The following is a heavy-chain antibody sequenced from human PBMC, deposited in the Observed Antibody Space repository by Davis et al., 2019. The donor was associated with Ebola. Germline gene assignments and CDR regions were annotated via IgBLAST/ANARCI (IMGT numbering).Heavy chain of an antibody. CDR3: ARGPSWSGSSYYFDC. Sequence: ASVKVSCKASGYTFTSYGISWVRQAPGQGLEWMGWISAYNGNTNYAQKLQGRVTMTKDTSTSTAYMELRSLRSDDTAVYYCARGPSWSGSSYYFDCWGQGILVTVSS. CDR2: ISAYNGNT. D-gene: IGHD3-3*01. J-gene: IGHJ4*02. V-gene: IGHV1-18*01. CDR1: GYTFTSYG.